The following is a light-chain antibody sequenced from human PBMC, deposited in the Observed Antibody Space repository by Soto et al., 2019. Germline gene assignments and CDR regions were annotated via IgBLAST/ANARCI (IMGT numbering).Light chain of an antibody. CDR2: AAS. CDR1: QGISNY. Sequence: DIQMTQSPSSLSASVGDRVTITCRASQGISNYLAWYQQKPGKVPKLLIYAASTLQSGVPSRFSGSGSGTDFTITISSLQPEDVATYYCQKYNSAPPWTFGQGTKVDIK. J-gene: IGKJ1*01. CDR3: QKYNSAPPWT. V-gene: IGKV1-27*01.